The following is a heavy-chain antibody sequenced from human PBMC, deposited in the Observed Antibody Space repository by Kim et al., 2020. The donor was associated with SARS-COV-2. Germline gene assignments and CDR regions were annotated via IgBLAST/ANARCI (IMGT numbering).Heavy chain of an antibody. D-gene: IGHD3-9*01. V-gene: IGHV4-39*06. CDR3: ERDRILTDHDAFDI. Sequence: NPQLKSRVTISVDTSKNQFPLKLSSVTAADAAVYYCERDRILTDHDAFDIWGQGKMVTVSS. J-gene: IGHJ3*02.